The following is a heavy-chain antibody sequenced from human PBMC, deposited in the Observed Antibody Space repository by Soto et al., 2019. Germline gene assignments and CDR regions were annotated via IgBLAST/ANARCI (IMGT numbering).Heavy chain of an antibody. Sequence: PGGSLRLSCAASGFTFSSYGMSWVRQAPGKGLEWVSSISGSGAGTYYADSVRGLFTISRDNSKNTLYLRVSSLRAEDTALYYCARIYDGSGIVFWGQGTKVTVSS. V-gene: IGHV3-23*01. J-gene: IGHJ6*02. D-gene: IGHD3-22*01. CDR3: ARIYDGSGIVF. CDR2: ISGSGAGT. CDR1: GFTFSSYG.